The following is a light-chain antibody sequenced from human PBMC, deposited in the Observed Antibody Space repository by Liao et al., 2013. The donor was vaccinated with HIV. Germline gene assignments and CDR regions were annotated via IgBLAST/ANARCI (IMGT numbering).Light chain of an antibody. CDR1: NIGSKS. CDR2: YDS. Sequence: GSVAPGQTATITCGGHNIGSKSVHWYQQRPGQAPVLVIHYDSARPSGIPERFSGSNSVNTATLTISTVEAGDEADYYCQMWDHSSDQVVFGGGTK. CDR3: QMWDHSSDQVV. V-gene: IGLV3-21*01. J-gene: IGLJ2*01.